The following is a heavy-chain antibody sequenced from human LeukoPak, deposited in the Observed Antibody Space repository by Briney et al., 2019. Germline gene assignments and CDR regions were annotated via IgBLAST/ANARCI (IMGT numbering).Heavy chain of an antibody. D-gene: IGHD6-13*01. CDR2: ILGGGGT. CDR1: GFTVRSNY. J-gene: IGHJ4*02. CDR3: VREGSSSSFAY. Sequence: GGSLRLSCAASGFTVRSNYMTWVRQAPGKGLEWVSVILGGGGTYYADSVKGRFTISRDNSKNTLYLQMSSLRVEDSAPYYCVREGSSSSFAYWGQGTLVTVSS. V-gene: IGHV3-53*01.